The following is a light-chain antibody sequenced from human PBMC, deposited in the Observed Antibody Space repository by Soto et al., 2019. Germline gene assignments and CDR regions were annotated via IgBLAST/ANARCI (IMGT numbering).Light chain of an antibody. CDR1: HSLNNW. J-gene: IGKJ1*01. Sequence: DGQITQSPSTRSASVRDRVTITCRASHSLNNWLAWYQQKPGKAPKLLMYDASSLESGVPSRFSGSGSGTEFTLTINSLQPDDFATYYCQQSHSYSPPFGQGTKVDIK. CDR3: QQSHSYSPP. CDR2: DAS. V-gene: IGKV1-5*01.